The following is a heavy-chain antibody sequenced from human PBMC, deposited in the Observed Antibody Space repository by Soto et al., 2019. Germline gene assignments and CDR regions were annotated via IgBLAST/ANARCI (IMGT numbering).Heavy chain of an antibody. V-gene: IGHV4-59*01. CDR1: GGSISSYY. D-gene: IGHD1-7*01. CDR3: AREGLTGTIGLYYYYGLDV. Sequence: QVQLQESGPGLVKPSETLSLTCTVSGGSISSYYWNWIRQPPGKGLEWIGYIYYSGSTNYNSSLNSRVTISVDTSKNQFSLKLSSVTAADTAVYYCAREGLTGTIGLYYYYGLDVWGQGTTVTVSS. CDR2: IYYSGST. J-gene: IGHJ6*02.